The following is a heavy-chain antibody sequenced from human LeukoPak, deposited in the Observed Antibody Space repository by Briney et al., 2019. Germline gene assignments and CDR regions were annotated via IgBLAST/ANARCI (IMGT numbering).Heavy chain of an antibody. V-gene: IGHV3-11*01. Sequence: GGSLRLSCAASGFTFSDYYMSWIRQAPGKGLEWVSYISTIGTTIYYADSVKGRFTISRDNAKNTLYLQMNSLRAEDTAVYYCAKIGDTAMADSFDYWGQGTLVTVSS. CDR2: ISTIGTTI. J-gene: IGHJ4*02. D-gene: IGHD5-18*01. CDR3: AKIGDTAMADSFDY. CDR1: GFTFSDYY.